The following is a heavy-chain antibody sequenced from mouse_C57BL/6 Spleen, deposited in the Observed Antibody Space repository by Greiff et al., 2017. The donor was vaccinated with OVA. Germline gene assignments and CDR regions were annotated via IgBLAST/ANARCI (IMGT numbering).Heavy chain of an antibody. CDR3: ARGPIYYGYDEFDY. Sequence: VQLQQPGAELVKPGASVKLSCKASGYTFTSYWMHWVKQRPGQGLEWIGMIHPNSGSTNYNEKFKSKATLTVDKSSSTAYMQLSSLTSEDSAVYYCARGPIYYGYDEFDYWGQGTTLTVSS. CDR1: GYTFTSYW. V-gene: IGHV1-64*01. J-gene: IGHJ2*01. CDR2: IHPNSGST. D-gene: IGHD2-2*01.